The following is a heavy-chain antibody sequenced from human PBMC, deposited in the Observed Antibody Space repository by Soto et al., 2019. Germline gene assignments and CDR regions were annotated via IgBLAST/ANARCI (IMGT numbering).Heavy chain of an antibody. Sequence: QVQLVEYGGGLVKPGGSLRLSCAASGFTFSDYYMSWIRQAPGKGLEWVSYISSSRSYTNYADPVKGRFTISRDNAKNSLYLQMNSLRAEDTAVYYRARGPGGWYFDLWVRGTLVTVSS. CDR2: ISSSRSYT. J-gene: IGHJ2*01. D-gene: IGHD2-8*02. V-gene: IGHV3-11*05. CDR3: ARGPGGWYFDL. CDR1: GFTFSDYY.